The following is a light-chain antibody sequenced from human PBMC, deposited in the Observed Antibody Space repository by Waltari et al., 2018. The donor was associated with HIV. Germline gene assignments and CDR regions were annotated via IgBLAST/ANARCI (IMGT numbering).Light chain of an antibody. J-gene: IGLJ1*01. CDR2: DVN. CDR1: NSDVGGYIS. CDR3: NSYASGSTLV. V-gene: IGLV2-14*03. Sequence: QSALTQPASVSGSPGQSITISCSGTNSDVGGYISVSWYQQHPDKAPTLLIYDVNKRPSGSSNRFSGSKSGNTASLTISRLQTEDEADYYCNSYASGSTLVFGTGTTVTV.